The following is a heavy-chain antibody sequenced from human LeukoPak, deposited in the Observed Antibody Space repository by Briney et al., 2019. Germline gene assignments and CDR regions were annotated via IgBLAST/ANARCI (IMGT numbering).Heavy chain of an antibody. D-gene: IGHD3-9*01. Sequence: GGSLRLSCAASGFTFSSYAMSWVRQAPGKGLEWVSAISGSGGSTYYADSVKGRFTISRDNSKNTLYLQMNSLRAEDTAVYYCAKYLRSRHYDILTGYSSFDYWGQGTLVTVSS. J-gene: IGHJ4*02. CDR2: ISGSGGST. CDR1: GFTFSSYA. V-gene: IGHV3-23*01. CDR3: AKYLRSRHYDILTGYSSFDY.